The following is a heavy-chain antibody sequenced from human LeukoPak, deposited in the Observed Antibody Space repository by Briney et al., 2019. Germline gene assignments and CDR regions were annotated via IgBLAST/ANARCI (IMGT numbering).Heavy chain of an antibody. CDR3: ARRWLQWRRGAFDI. CDR2: ISSSGSTI. J-gene: IGHJ3*02. D-gene: IGHD5-24*01. CDR1: GFTFNTYA. Sequence: QPGGSLRLSCATSGFTFNTYAMNWVRQAPGKGLEWVSYISSSGSTICYADSVKGRFTISRDNAKNSLYLQMNSLRAEDTAVYYCARRWLQWRRGAFDIWGQGTMVTVSS. V-gene: IGHV3-48*03.